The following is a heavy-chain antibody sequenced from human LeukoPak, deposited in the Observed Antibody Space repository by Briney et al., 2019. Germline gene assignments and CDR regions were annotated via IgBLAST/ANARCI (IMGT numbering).Heavy chain of an antibody. V-gene: IGHV3-30*02. Sequence: PGGSLRLSCAASGFTFSSYGMHWVRQAPGKGLEWVAFIRYDGSNKYYADSVKGRFTISRDNSKNTLYLQMNSLRAEDTAVYYCAKLYSNWDYFDYWGQGTLVTVSS. D-gene: IGHD4-11*01. CDR2: IRYDGSNK. CDR1: GFTFSSYG. CDR3: AKLYSNWDYFDY. J-gene: IGHJ4*02.